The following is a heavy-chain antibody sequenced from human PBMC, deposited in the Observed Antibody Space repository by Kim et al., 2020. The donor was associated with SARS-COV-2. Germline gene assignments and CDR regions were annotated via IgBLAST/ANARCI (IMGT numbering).Heavy chain of an antibody. V-gene: IGHV3-23*03. CDR3: AKGIYYGGYYYYGMDA. D-gene: IGHD2-21*01. J-gene: IGHJ6*02. CDR1: EFTFSSYS. Sequence: GGSLRLSCAASEFTFSSYSMSWVRQAPGKGLEWVSVIYSGGSRTYYADSVKGRFTISRDDSKNTLFLQMNSLRAEDTAIYYCAKGIYYGGYYYYGMDAWGHGTPVTVSS. CDR2: IYSGGSRT.